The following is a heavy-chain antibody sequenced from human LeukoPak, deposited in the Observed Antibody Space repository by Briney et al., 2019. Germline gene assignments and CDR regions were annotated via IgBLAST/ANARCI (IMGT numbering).Heavy chain of an antibody. CDR3: AREGDKYANWFDT. Sequence: SETLSLTCTVSGGSISSYYWSWIRQPPGKGLEWIGYIYYSGSTNYNPSLKSRVTISVDTSKNQFSLNLSSVTAADTAVYYRAREGDKYANWFDTWGQGTLVTVSS. V-gene: IGHV4-59*01. D-gene: IGHD2-8*01. CDR2: IYYSGST. J-gene: IGHJ5*02. CDR1: GGSISSYY.